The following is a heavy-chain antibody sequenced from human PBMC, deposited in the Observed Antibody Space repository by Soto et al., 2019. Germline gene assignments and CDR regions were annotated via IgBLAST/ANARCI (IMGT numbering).Heavy chain of an antibody. CDR2: ISGDGSEK. Sequence: EVQLVESGGGLVQPGGSLRLSCAASGFTFSVSWMNWVRQAPGKGLEWVAYISGDGSEKNYVDSVKGRFTISRDNAKNSLYLQMNSLRVEDTAIYYCARTPRLLDSWGQGTLVTVSS. V-gene: IGHV3-7*01. J-gene: IGHJ4*02. CDR3: ARTPRLLDS. D-gene: IGHD6-6*01. CDR1: GFTFSVSW.